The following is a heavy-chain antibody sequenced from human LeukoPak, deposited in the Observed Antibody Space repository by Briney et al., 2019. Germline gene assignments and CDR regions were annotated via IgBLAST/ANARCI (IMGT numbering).Heavy chain of an antibody. CDR3: AGGRSTTVTTWYYFDY. D-gene: IGHD4-17*01. V-gene: IGHV4-34*01. CDR1: GGSLSGYY. CDR2: INHSGST. Sequence: PSETLSLTCAVYGGSLSGYYWSWIRQPPGEGLGWIGEINHSGSTNYNPSLKCRVTISVDTSKTQFSLKLSSVTAADRAVYYCAGGRSTTVTTWYYFDYWGQGALVTVSS. J-gene: IGHJ4*02.